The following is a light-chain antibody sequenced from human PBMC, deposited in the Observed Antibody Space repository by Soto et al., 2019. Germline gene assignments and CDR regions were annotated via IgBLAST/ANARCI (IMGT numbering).Light chain of an antibody. CDR3: QQYGSSRFT. V-gene: IGKV3-20*01. J-gene: IGKJ3*01. CDR2: GAS. CDR1: QSISSSY. Sequence: EIVLTQSPGTLSLSPEERATLSCRASQSISSSYLAWYQQKPGQAPRLLVYGASSRATGIPDRFSGSGSGTDFTLTISRLEPEDFAVYYCQQYGSSRFTFGAGTKVDIK.